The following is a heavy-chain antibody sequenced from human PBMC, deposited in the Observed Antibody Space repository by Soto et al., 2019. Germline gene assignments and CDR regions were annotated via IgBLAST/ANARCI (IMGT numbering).Heavy chain of an antibody. Sequence: SETLSLTCAVSGDSISRSYWWSWVRQLPGKGLEWIGEIYHSGSTIYNPSLKSRVTVSVDTSKNQFSLKLSSVTAADTAVYYCARHPSDFWFDPWGQGTLVTVSS. CDR2: IYHSGST. CDR3: ARHPSDFWFDP. CDR1: GDSISRSYW. V-gene: IGHV4-4*02. D-gene: IGHD2-21*02. J-gene: IGHJ5*02.